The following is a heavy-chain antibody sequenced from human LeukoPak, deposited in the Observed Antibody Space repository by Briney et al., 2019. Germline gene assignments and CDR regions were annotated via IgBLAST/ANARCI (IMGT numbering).Heavy chain of an antibody. J-gene: IGHJ3*02. D-gene: IGHD2-2*01. Sequence: ASVKVSCKASGYTFTSYDINWVRQATGQGLEWMGWMNPNSGNTGYAQKFQGRVTITRNTSISTAYMELSSLRSEDTAVYYCARDQYFRSQSPFFDIWGQGTMVTVSS. V-gene: IGHV1-8*03. CDR2: MNPNSGNT. CDR1: GYTFTSYD. CDR3: ARDQYFRSQSPFFDI.